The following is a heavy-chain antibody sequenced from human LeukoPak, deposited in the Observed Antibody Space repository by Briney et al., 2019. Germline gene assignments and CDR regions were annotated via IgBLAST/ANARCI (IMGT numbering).Heavy chain of an antibody. V-gene: IGHV1-2*02. CDR3: ARGVKQWLVYNWFDP. CDR2: INPNSGGT. Sequence: GASVKVSCKASGYTFTGYYMHWVRQAPGQGLEWMGWINPNSGGTNYAQKFQGRVTMTRDTSISTAYMELSRLRSDDTAVYYCARGVKQWLVYNWFDPWGQGTLVTVSS. D-gene: IGHD6-19*01. CDR1: GYTFTGYY. J-gene: IGHJ5*02.